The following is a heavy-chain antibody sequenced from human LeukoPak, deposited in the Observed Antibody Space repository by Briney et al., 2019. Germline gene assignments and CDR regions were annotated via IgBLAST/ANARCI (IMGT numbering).Heavy chain of an antibody. CDR1: GGSISSYY. CDR3: ARDKGLYYFDY. CDR2: IYYSGST. J-gene: IGHJ4*02. V-gene: IGHV4-59*01. Sequence: PSETLSLTCTVSGGSISSYYWSWIRQPPGKGLEWIGYIYYSGSTNYNPSLKSRVTISVDTSKNQFSLKLSSVTAADTAVYYCARDKGLYYFDYRGQGTLVTVSS.